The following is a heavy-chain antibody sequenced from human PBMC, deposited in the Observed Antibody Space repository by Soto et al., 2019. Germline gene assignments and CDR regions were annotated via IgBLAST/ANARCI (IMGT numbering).Heavy chain of an antibody. CDR1: GGSISSYY. J-gene: IGHJ4*02. V-gene: IGHV4-59*08. D-gene: IGHD1-26*01. CDR3: ARLVKGDRFDY. CDR2: IYYSGST. Sequence: SETLSVTCSVSGGSISSYYWSWIRQPPGKGLEWIGYIYYSGSTNYNPSLKSRVTISVDTSKNQSSLKLSSVTAADTAVYYCARLVKGDRFDYLGQGTLVTVSS.